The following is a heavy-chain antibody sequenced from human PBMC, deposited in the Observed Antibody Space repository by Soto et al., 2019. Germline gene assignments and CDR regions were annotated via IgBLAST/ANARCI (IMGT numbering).Heavy chain of an antibody. J-gene: IGHJ1*01. V-gene: IGHV3-74*01. CDR1: GFTFSSYW. CDR2: ISTDASST. CDR3: ARLPNKSPQN. Sequence: EVQLVESGGGLVQPGGSLRLSCAASGFTFSSYWMHWVRQAPGKGLVWVSSISTDASSTSYADPVKGRFTISRDNAKNTLYLQINRVRAEDTAVYYCARLPNKSPQNWGQGTLVIVSP.